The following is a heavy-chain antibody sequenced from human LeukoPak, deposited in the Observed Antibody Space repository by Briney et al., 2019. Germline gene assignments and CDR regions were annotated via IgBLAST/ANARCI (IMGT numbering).Heavy chain of an antibody. CDR2: INGDGSST. D-gene: IGHD3-16*01. CDR1: GFTFSSDW. Sequence: GGSLRLSCAASGFTFSSDWMHWVRQAPGKWLVCVSYINGDGSSTKYADSVRGRFTISRDNAKKTLYLQMNSLRDEDTAVYYCVGGLDSWGLGTLVTVSS. V-gene: IGHV3-74*03. J-gene: IGHJ5*01. CDR3: VGGLDS.